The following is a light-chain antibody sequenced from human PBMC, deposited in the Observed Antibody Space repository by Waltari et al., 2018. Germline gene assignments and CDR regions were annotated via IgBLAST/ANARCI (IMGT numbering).Light chain of an antibody. V-gene: IGKV1-5*03. CDR1: QSISDW. CDR3: QQYNSYSLLT. CDR2: KAS. J-gene: IGKJ4*01. Sequence: DIQITQTPSTLSASVGDSVTITCRASQSISDWLAWYKQKPGKAPKLLIYKASTLESGVPSRFSGSGSGTEFTLTISSLQPDDFATYYCQQYNSYSLLTFGGGTKVEIK.